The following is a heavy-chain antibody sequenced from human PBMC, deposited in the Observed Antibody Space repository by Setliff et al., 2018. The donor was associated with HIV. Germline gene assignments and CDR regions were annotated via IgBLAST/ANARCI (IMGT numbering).Heavy chain of an antibody. D-gene: IGHD1-26*01. J-gene: IGHJ5*02. Sequence: ASVKVSCKTSGYTFDAKYIHWARQAPGQGLEWMGWINPNSGGTNYARKFQGRVTMTRDTSISTAYMELNSLRSDDTALYYCAGSMGATKGSWFEPWGQGTLVTVSS. V-gene: IGHV1-2*02. CDR3: AGSMGATKGSWFEP. CDR2: INPNSGGT. CDR1: GYTFDAKY.